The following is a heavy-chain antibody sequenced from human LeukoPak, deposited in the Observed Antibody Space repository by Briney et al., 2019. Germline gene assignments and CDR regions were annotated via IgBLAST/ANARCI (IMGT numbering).Heavy chain of an antibody. J-gene: IGHJ5*02. Sequence: PGGSLRLSCAASGFTFSSYWMHRVRQAPGKGLVWVSALSGSGISTYYADSVKGRFTISRDNSNNTLFLQMNSLRAEDTAVYYCTLDRGYSSGTRAWGQGALVIVSS. V-gene: IGHV3-23*01. D-gene: IGHD5-18*01. CDR3: TLDRGYSSGTRA. CDR1: GFTFSSYW. CDR2: LSGSGIST.